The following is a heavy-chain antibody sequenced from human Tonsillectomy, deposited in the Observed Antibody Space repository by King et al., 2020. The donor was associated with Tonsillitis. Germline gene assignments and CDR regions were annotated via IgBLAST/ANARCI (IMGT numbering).Heavy chain of an antibody. Sequence: VQLQQWGAGLLKPSETLSLTCAVYGGSFSGYYWSWIRKPPGKGLEWIGEINHSGSTNYNPSLKSRVTISVDTSKNQFSLKLSSVTAADTAVYYCARVYTAFDIWGQGTMVTVSS. J-gene: IGHJ3*02. CDR2: INHSGST. CDR3: ARVYTAFDI. V-gene: IGHV4-34*01. CDR1: GGSFSGYY. D-gene: IGHD3-16*01.